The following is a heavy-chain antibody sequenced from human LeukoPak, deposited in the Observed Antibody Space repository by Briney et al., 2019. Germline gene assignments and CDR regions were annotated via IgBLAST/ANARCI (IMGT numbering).Heavy chain of an antibody. CDR3: ARSIAAHRNAFDI. J-gene: IGHJ3*02. CDR2: MLYDGSNK. D-gene: IGHD6-6*01. Sequence: PGRSLRLSCAASRFMFSSYAMHWVRQAPGKGLEWVALMLYDGSNKYYADSVKGRFTISRDNSKNTLFLQMNSLRAEDTAVYYCARSIAAHRNAFDIWGQGTMVTVSS. V-gene: IGHV3-30-3*01. CDR1: RFMFSSYA.